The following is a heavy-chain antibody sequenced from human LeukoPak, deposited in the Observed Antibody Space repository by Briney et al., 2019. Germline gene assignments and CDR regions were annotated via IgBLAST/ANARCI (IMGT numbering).Heavy chain of an antibody. CDR2: ISSGSSYR. CDR3: ARDQDSGSSRTLDY. J-gene: IGHJ4*02. CDR1: GFTFSIYA. D-gene: IGHD6-6*01. Sequence: PGGSLRLSCAASGFTFSIYAMNWVRQAPGKGLEWVSSISSGSSYRYYADSVKGRFTISRDNAKKSLYLQMNSLRAEDTAVYYCARDQDSGSSRTLDYWGQGTLVTVSS. V-gene: IGHV3-21*01.